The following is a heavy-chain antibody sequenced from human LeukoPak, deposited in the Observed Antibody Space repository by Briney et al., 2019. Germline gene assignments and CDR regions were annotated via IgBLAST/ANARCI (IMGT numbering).Heavy chain of an antibody. V-gene: IGHV4-34*01. D-gene: IGHD1-26*01. CDR3: ARGRWEVRFDP. CDR1: GGSFSGYY. J-gene: IGHJ5*02. Sequence: ETLSLTCAVYGGSFSGYYWSWVRQPPGKGLEWIGEISHIGSTNYNPSLESRVTISVDTSKNQFSLKLSSVTAADTAVYYCARGRWEVRFDPWGQGTLVTVSS. CDR2: ISHIGST.